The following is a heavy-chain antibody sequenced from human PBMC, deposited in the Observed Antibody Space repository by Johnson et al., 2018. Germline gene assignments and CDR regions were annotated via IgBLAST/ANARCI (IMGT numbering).Heavy chain of an antibody. V-gene: IGHV3-23*04. CDR1: GFTFTNYV. Sequence: VQLVQSGGGLVQPGGSLRLSCAASGFTFTNYVMSWVRQAPGEGLEWLSGISGSGSTTYYADSVKGRFTTSRDNSKKTVYLQMNSLRPDDTAIYYCANGPLGGKAAYEVWGQGTMVTVSS. J-gene: IGHJ3*01. CDR2: ISGSGSTT. CDR3: ANGPLGGKAAYEV.